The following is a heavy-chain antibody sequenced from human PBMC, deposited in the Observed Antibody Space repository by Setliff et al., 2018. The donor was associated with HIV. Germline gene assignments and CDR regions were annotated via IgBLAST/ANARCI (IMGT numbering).Heavy chain of an antibody. CDR2: IYHSGST. V-gene: IGHV4-38-2*01. CDR1: GYSISSGYY. CDR3: ASVHAGATFYYGMDV. J-gene: IGHJ6*02. D-gene: IGHD6-25*01. Sequence: PSETLSLTCAVSGYSISSGYYWGWLRQPPGKGLEWIGSIYHSGSTYYNPSLKSRVTIPVDTSKNQFSLKLSSVTAADTTVYYCASVHAGATFYYGMDVWGQGTTVTVSS.